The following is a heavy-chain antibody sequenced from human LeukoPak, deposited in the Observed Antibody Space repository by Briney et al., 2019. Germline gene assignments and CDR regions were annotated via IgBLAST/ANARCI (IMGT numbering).Heavy chain of an antibody. D-gene: IGHD3-22*01. CDR2: IIPIFGTA. CDR1: GGTLSSYA. CDR3: ARSVYYYDSSGYYSRLDY. J-gene: IGHJ4*02. V-gene: IGHV1-69*06. Sequence: ASVKVSCKASGGTLSSYAISWVRQAPGQGLEWMGGIIPIFGTANYAQKFQGRVTITADKSTSTAYMELSSLRSEDTAVYYCARSVYYYDSSGYYSRLDYWGQGTLVTVSS.